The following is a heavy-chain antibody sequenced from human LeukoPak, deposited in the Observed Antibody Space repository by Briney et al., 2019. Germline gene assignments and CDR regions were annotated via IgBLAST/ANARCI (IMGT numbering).Heavy chain of an antibody. Sequence: PGGSLRLSCSASGFTFSTYWMSWVRQAPGKGLEWVANIKEDESEKYYVDSVKGRFTISRDNAQNSLNLQMNSLRPEDTAMYYCGRVRTTGSYYGMDVWGQGTTVTVSS. CDR3: GRVRTTGSYYGMDV. CDR1: GFTFSTYW. V-gene: IGHV3-7*01. D-gene: IGHD3-10*01. CDR2: IKEDESEK. J-gene: IGHJ6*02.